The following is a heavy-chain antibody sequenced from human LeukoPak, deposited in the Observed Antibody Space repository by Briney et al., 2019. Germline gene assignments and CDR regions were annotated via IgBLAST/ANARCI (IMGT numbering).Heavy chain of an antibody. CDR1: GFTFSSYA. CDR2: TSNSGASI. J-gene: IGHJ6*02. CDR3: AKAPDKYYHYYGMDV. Sequence: GGSLRLSCAASGFTFSSYAMSWVRQAPGKGLEWVSATSNSGASIYYADSVKGRFTISRDNSKNTLYLQMNSLRAEDTAVYYCAKAPDKYYHYYGMDVWGQGTTVTVSS. V-gene: IGHV3-23*01.